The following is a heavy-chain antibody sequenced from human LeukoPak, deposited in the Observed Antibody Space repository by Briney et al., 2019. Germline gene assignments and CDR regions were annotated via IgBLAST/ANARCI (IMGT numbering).Heavy chain of an antibody. CDR2: IYTSGST. V-gene: IGHV4-61*02. CDR3: ARGLGFDY. J-gene: IGHJ4*02. D-gene: IGHD7-27*01. CDR1: GGSISSGSYY. Sequence: SETLSLTCTVSGGSISSGSYYWSWIRQPAGKGLEWIGRIYTSGSTNYNPPLKSRVTISVDTSKNQFSLKLSSVTAADTAVYYCARGLGFDYWGQGTLVTVSS.